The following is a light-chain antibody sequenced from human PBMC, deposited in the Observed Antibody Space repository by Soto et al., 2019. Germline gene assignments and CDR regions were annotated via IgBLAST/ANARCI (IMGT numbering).Light chain of an antibody. CDR2: DVT. V-gene: IGLV2-8*01. Sequence: QSALTQPPSASGSPGQSVTISCSGITNDVGGYNYVSWFQQHPGKAPKLIIYDVTKRLSGVPARFSGSRSGNTASLTVSGLQAEDEADYYCSSFAGTNYFVVFGGGTKLTVL. CDR3: SSFAGTNYFVV. CDR1: TNDVGGYNY. J-gene: IGLJ2*01.